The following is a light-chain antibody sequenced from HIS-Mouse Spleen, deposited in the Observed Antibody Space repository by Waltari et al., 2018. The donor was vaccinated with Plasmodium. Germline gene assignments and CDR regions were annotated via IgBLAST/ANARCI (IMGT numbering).Light chain of an antibody. V-gene: IGKV1-39*01. J-gene: IGKJ1*01. CDR3: QQSYSTWT. CDR1: QSISSY. CDR2: AAS. Sequence: DIQMTQSPSSLSASVGDRVTLTCRASQSISSYLNWYQQKPGKAPKILIYAASSLQSGVPSRFSGSGSGTDFTLTISSLQPEDFATYYCQQSYSTWTFGQGTKVEIK.